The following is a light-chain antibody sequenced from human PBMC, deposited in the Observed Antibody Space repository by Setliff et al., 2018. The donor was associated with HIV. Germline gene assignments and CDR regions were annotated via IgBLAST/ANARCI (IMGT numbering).Light chain of an antibody. V-gene: IGLV2-14*01. CDR2: EVI. CDR1: SSDVGGYNY. J-gene: IGLJ2*01. Sequence: QSALTQPASVSGSPGQSITISCTGTSSDVGGYNYVSWYQQHPGKAPKLMIYEVIKRPSGVSNRFSGSKSGNTASLTISGLQAEDEADYYCSSYTTSSTVVFGGGTKATV. CDR3: SSYTTSSTVV.